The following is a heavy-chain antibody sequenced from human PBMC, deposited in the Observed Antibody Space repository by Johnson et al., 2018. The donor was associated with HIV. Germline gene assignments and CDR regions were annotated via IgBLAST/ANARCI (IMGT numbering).Heavy chain of an antibody. CDR3: AKGGVEYSSTWFDAFDI. J-gene: IGHJ3*02. V-gene: IGHV3-7*01. CDR1: GFTFSSYW. D-gene: IGHD6-13*01. CDR2: IKQDGSEQ. Sequence: VQLVESGGGLVQPGGSLRLSCAASGFTFSSYWMSWVRQAPGKGLEWVANIKQDGSEQYYVDSVKGRFTISRDNAKNSLYLQMNRLRAEDTAVYYCAKGGVEYSSTWFDAFDIWGPGTMVTVSS.